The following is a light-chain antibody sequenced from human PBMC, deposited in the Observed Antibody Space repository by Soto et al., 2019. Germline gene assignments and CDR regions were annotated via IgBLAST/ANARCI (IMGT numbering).Light chain of an antibody. CDR2: EVS. CDR3: SSYTSSRLPV. Sequence: QSARTQPASVSGSPGQSITISCTGTSSDVGGYNYVSWYQQHPGKAPKLMIYEVSNRPSGVSNRFSGSKSGNTASLTISGLQAEDEADYYCSSYTSSRLPVFGGWTKLTVL. J-gene: IGLJ2*01. CDR1: SSDVGGYNY. V-gene: IGLV2-14*01.